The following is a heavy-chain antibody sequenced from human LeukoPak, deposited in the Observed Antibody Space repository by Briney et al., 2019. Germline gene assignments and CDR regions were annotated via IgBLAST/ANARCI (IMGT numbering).Heavy chain of an antibody. CDR2: ISSSSSYI. V-gene: IGHV3-21*01. CDR3: ARDPNYYGSRSYFTVGSYYYYYMDV. CDR1: GFTFSSYS. J-gene: IGHJ6*03. D-gene: IGHD3-10*01. Sequence: GGSLRLSCAASGFTFSSYSMNWVRQAPGKGLEWVSSISSSSSYIYYADSVKGRFTISRDNAKNSLYLQMNSLRAEDTAVYYCARDPNYYGSRSYFTVGSYYYYYMDVWGKGTTVTISS.